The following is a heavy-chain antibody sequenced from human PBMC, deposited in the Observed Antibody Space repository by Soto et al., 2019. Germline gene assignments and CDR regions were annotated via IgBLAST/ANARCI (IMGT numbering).Heavy chain of an antibody. J-gene: IGHJ6*03. Sequence: SETLSLTCTVSGGSISSYYWSWIRQPPGKGLEWIGYIYYSGSTNYNPSLKSRVTISVDTSKNQFSLKLGSVTAADTAVYYCARQGSGYDSLHYYYYYYYMDVWGKGTTVTVSS. V-gene: IGHV4-59*08. D-gene: IGHD5-12*01. CDR2: IYYSGST. CDR1: GGSISSYY. CDR3: ARQGSGYDSLHYYYYYYYMDV.